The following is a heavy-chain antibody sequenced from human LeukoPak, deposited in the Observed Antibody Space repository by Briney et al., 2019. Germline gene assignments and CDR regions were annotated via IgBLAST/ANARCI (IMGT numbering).Heavy chain of an antibody. CDR3: ARDDLYSSSWYNAFDI. V-gene: IGHV3-11*04. D-gene: IGHD6-13*01. J-gene: IGHJ3*02. Sequence: PGGSLRLSCAASGFTFSDYYMSWIRQAPGKGLEWVSYISSSGSTIYYADSVKGRFTISRDNSKNTLYLQMNSLRAEDTAVYYCARDDLYSSSWYNAFDIWGQGTMVTVSS. CDR2: ISSSGSTI. CDR1: GFTFSDYY.